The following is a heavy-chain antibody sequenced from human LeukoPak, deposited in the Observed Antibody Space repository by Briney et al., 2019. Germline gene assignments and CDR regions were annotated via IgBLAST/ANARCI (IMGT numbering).Heavy chain of an antibody. V-gene: IGHV4-59*01. Sequence: PSETLSLTCTVSGGSISSYYWSWIRQPPGKGLEWIGYIYYSGSTNYNPSPKSRATIPVDTSKNQFSLKLSSVTAADTAVYYCARDRGYCTNGVCPDYWGQGTLVTVSS. CDR3: ARDRGYCTNGVCPDY. D-gene: IGHD2-8*01. CDR2: IYYSGST. CDR1: GGSISSYY. J-gene: IGHJ4*02.